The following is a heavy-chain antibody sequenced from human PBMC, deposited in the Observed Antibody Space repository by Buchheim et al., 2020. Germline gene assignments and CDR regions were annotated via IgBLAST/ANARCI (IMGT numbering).Heavy chain of an antibody. Sequence: QVQLVESGGGVVQPGRSLRLSCAASGFTFSSYGMHWVRQAPGKGLVWVAFIRYDGSNKYYADSVKGRFTISRDNSNNTLYLQMNSLRAEDTAVYHCAKMGDIVVVPAAMMEYYFDYWGQGTL. CDR2: IRYDGSNK. V-gene: IGHV3-30*02. J-gene: IGHJ4*02. D-gene: IGHD2-2*01. CDR3: AKMGDIVVVPAAMMEYYFDY. CDR1: GFTFSSYG.